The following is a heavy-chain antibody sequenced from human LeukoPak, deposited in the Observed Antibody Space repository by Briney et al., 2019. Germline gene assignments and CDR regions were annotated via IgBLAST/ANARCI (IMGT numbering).Heavy chain of an antibody. J-gene: IGHJ6*02. Sequence: GGSLRLSCAASGFTFSDYYMSWIRQAPGRGLEWVSYISSSGSTIYYADSVKGRFTISRDNAKNSLYLQMNSLRAEDTAVYYCARDRDSNLYYYGMGVWGQGTTVTVSS. CDR3: ARDRDSNLYYYGMGV. D-gene: IGHD4-11*01. CDR1: GFTFSDYY. CDR2: ISSSGSTI. V-gene: IGHV3-11*01.